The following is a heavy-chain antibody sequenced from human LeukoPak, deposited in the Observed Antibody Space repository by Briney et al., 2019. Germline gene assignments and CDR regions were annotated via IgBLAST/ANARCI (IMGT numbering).Heavy chain of an antibody. J-gene: IGHJ4*02. CDR2: ISAYNGNT. D-gene: IGHD3-22*01. V-gene: IGHV1-18*01. CDR1: GYTFTSYV. CDR3: AREAYDSSGLGTYYFDY. Sequence: ASVKVSCKASGYTFTSYVISWVRQAPGQGLEWMGWISAYNGNTNYAQKLQGRVTMTTDTSTSTAYMELRSLRSDDTAVYYCAREAYDSSGLGTYYFDYWGQGTLVTVSS.